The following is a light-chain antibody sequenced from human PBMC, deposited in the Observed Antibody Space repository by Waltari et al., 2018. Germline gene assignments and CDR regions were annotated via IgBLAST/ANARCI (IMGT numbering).Light chain of an antibody. CDR2: EDS. J-gene: IGLJ2*01. V-gene: IGLV3-10*01. CDR3: YATDSSGNHREV. Sequence: SYELTQTPSVSVSPGQTARITCSGDALPKKLSYWHQQKSGQAPVLVIYEDSKRPSGIPERFSGSSSGTMATLTISGAQVEDAADYYCYATDSSGNHREVFGGGTKLTVL. CDR1: ALPKKL.